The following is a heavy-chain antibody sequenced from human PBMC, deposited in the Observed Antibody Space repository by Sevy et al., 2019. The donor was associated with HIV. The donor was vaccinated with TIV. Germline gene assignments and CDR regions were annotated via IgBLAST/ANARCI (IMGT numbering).Heavy chain of an antibody. CDR2: VYYTGGT. J-gene: IGHJ3*02. Sequence: SETLSLTCTVSGGSINSDHWNWIRQPPGKGLEWIGYVYYTGGTNYNPSLKNRVTISVDRTKNQLSLKLTSVTAADTAVYYCARRNDFDIWGQRTMVTVSS. CDR3: ARRNDFDI. CDR1: GGSINSDH. V-gene: IGHV4-59*08.